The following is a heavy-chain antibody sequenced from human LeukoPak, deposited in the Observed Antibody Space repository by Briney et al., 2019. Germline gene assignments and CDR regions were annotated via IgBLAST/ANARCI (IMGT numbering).Heavy chain of an antibody. D-gene: IGHD2/OR15-2a*01. CDR3: ARKYWDAFDI. CDR1: GGSISGNY. Sequence: SETLSLTCTVSGGSISGNYWSWIRQPPGKGLEWIGNIYYSGTTNYNPSVRSRVTISVDTSKNQFSLKLSSVTDADTAAYYCARKYWDAFDIWGQGTKVTVSS. CDR2: IYYSGTT. V-gene: IGHV4-59*08. J-gene: IGHJ3*02.